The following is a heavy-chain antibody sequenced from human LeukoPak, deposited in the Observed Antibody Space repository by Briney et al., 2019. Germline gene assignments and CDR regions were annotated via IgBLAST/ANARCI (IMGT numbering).Heavy chain of an antibody. Sequence: SETLSLTCTVPGGSISTYSWSWIRQPPGMGLEWIGDIHYTGSANYNPSLRGRVTISVDTSKNQFSLKLNSVTAADTAMYYCARRSSTTYSYFDLWGRGPLVVVSS. CDR2: IHYTGSA. J-gene: IGHJ2*01. CDR3: ARRSSTTYSYFDL. CDR1: GGSISTYS. V-gene: IGHV4-59*01. D-gene: IGHD1-26*01.